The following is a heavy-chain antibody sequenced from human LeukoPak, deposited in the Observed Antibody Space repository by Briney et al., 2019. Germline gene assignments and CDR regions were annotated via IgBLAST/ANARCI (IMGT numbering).Heavy chain of an antibody. CDR1: GFTFSSYA. D-gene: IGHD6-6*01. V-gene: IGHV3-23*01. CDR3: AKQYSSSPGGGIGY. CDR2: ISGSGGST. J-gene: IGHJ4*02. Sequence: PGGSLRLSCAASGFTFSSYAMSWVRQAPGKGLEWVSAISGSGGSTYYADSVKGRFTISRDNSKNTLYLQMNSLRAEDTAVYYCAKQYSSSPGGGIGYWGQGTLVTVSS.